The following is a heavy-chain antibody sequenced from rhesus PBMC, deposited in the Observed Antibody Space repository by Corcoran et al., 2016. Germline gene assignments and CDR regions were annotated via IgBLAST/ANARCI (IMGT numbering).Heavy chain of an antibody. Sequence: QLQLQESGPGLVKPSETLSVTCAVSGGSISSSYWSWIRQAPGKGLEWIGYIYGSGCSTNYNPSLKSRVTLSVDTSKNQLSLKLSFVTAADTAVYYCASEDGGIAAAGYWGQGVLVTVSS. D-gene: IGHD6-25*01. CDR3: ASEDGGIAAAGY. J-gene: IGHJ4*01. V-gene: IGHV4-169*02. CDR1: GGSISSSY. CDR2: IYGSGCST.